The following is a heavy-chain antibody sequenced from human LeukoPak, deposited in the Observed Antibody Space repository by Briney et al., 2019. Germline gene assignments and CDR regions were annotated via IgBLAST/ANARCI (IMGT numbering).Heavy chain of an antibody. Sequence: SETLSLTCAVYGGSFSGYYWSWIRQPPGKGLEWIGEINHSGSTNYNPSLKSRVAISVDTSKNQFSLKLSSVTAADTAVYYCARVSYYYDSSGYYPTRDFDYWGQGTLVTVSS. D-gene: IGHD3-22*01. CDR2: INHSGST. V-gene: IGHV4-34*01. CDR3: ARVSYYYDSSGYYPTRDFDY. CDR1: GGSFSGYY. J-gene: IGHJ4*02.